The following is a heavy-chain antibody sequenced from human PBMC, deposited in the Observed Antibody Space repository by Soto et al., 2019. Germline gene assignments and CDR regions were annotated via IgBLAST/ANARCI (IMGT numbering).Heavy chain of an antibody. Sequence: GASVKVSYKASGGTFSSYTISWVRQAPGQGLEWMGRIIPIPGIANYAQKFQGRVTITADKSTSTAYMELSSLRSEDTAVYYCARERYCSGGSCSPYFDYWGQGTLVTVSS. J-gene: IGHJ4*02. CDR1: GGTFSSYT. CDR3: ARERYCSGGSCSPYFDY. CDR2: IIPIPGIA. D-gene: IGHD2-15*01. V-gene: IGHV1-69*04.